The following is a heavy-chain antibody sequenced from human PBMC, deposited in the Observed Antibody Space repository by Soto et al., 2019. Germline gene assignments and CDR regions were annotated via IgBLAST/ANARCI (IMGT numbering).Heavy chain of an antibody. CDR1: GYSISSGYY. V-gene: IGHV4-38-2*01. CDR2: IYHSGST. J-gene: IGHJ6*02. Sequence: SETLSLTCAVSGYSISSGYYWGWIRQPPGKGLEWIGSIYHSGSTYYNPSLKSRVTISVDTSKNQFSLKLSSVTAADTAVYYCASHSSSSTVPYYYYYYGMDVWGQGTTVTVSS. D-gene: IGHD6-6*01. CDR3: ASHSSSSTVPYYYYYYGMDV.